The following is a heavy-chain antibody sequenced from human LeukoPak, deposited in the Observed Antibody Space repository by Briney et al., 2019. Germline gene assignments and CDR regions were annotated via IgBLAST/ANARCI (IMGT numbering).Heavy chain of an antibody. CDR3: ARGRPIVVVPAATDFDH. CDR2: IKQDRSEK. CDR1: GFTFSSYW. V-gene: IGHV3-7*01. D-gene: IGHD2-2*01. Sequence: PGGSLRLSCAASGFTFSSYWMSWVRQAPGKGLEWVANIKQDRSEKYYVDSVKGRFTISRDNAKNSLYLQMNSLRAEDTAVYYCARGRPIVVVPAATDFDHWGQGTLVTVSS. J-gene: IGHJ4*02.